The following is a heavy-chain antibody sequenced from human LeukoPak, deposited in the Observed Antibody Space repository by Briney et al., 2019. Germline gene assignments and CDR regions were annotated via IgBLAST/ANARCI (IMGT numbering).Heavy chain of an antibody. D-gene: IGHD3-22*01. CDR2: INHSGST. Sequence: SKTLSLTCAVYGGSFSGYYWSWIRQPPGKGLEWIGEINHSGSTNYNPSLKSRVTISVDTSKNQFSLKLSSVTAADTAVYYCARRRDYYDSSGYYGSWYFDYWGQGTLVTVSS. V-gene: IGHV4-34*01. J-gene: IGHJ4*02. CDR1: GGSFSGYY. CDR3: ARRRDYYDSSGYYGSWYFDY.